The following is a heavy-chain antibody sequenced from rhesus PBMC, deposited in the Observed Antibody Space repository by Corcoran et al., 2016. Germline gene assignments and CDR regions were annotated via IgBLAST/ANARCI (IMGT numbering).Heavy chain of an antibody. Sequence: EVQLVESGGGLVQPGRSLRLSCEAPGFTFSNYYMHWVRSAQGKGREGVGLKRNKANSYTTEYAAAVKGRFTISRDDSKNTLYLQMSSLKTEDTAVYYCTKGSSISIDYWGQGVLVTVSS. CDR3: TKGSSISIDY. J-gene: IGHJ4*01. V-gene: IGHV3-13*01. CDR2: KRNKANSYTT. D-gene: IGHD6-43*01. CDR1: GFTFSNYY.